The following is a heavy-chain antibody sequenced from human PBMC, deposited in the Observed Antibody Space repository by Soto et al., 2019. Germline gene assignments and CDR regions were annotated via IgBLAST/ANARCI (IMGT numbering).Heavy chain of an antibody. D-gene: IGHD3-16*01. J-gene: IGHJ4*02. Sequence: GGSLRLSCAASGFTFSSYAMHWVRQAPGKGLEYVSAISSNGGSTYYADSVKGRFTISRDNSKNTLYLQMGSLRAEDMAVYYCARRGGGGLPFTIDYWGQGNLVTVSS. V-gene: IGHV3-64*02. CDR1: GFTFSSYA. CDR2: ISSNGGST. CDR3: ARRGGGGLPFTIDY.